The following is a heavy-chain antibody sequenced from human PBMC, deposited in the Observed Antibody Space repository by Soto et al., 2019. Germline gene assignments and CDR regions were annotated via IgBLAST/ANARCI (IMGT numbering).Heavy chain of an antibody. CDR1: GFTFSTYS. Sequence: PGGSLRLSCAASGFTFSTYSMNWVRQAPGKGLEWVSYISSTGNTIYYPDSVKGRFTISRDTAKKSLYLQMNSLRAEDTAVYYCARSGYFAYWGQGTLVTVSS. D-gene: IGHD2-8*02. J-gene: IGHJ4*02. V-gene: IGHV3-48*01. CDR2: ISSTGNTI. CDR3: ARSGYFAY.